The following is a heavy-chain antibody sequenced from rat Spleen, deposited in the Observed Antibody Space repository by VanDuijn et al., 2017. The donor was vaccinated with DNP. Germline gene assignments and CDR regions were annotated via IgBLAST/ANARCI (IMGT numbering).Heavy chain of an antibody. CDR2: INSAGST. CDR3: ARMYTTDYYFDY. J-gene: IGHJ2*01. CDR1: GYSITSSYR. D-gene: IGHD1-6*01. V-gene: IGHV3-3*01. Sequence: EVQLQESGPGLVKPSQSLSLTCSVTGYSITSSYRWNWIRKFPGNKLEWMGYINSAGSTNYNPSLKSRISITRDTSKNQFFLQVNSVTTEETATYYCARMYTTDYYFDYWGQGVMVTVSS.